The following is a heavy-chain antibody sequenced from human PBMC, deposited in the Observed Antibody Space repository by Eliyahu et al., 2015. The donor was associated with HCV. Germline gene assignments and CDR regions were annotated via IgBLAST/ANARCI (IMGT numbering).Heavy chain of an antibody. CDR1: GYTFTSYG. V-gene: IGHV1-18*01. D-gene: IGHD2-15*01. CDR2: ISAHNGNT. Sequence: QVQLVQPGTEVKQPGASVKVSCKASGYTFTSYGIXWVRQAPGQGLEWMGWISAHNGNTNYAQKFQDRVTMTTDTSTSTAYMELRSLRFDETAVYYCARVPLVVAATDYWGQGTLVTVSS. J-gene: IGHJ4*02. CDR3: ARVPLVVAATDY.